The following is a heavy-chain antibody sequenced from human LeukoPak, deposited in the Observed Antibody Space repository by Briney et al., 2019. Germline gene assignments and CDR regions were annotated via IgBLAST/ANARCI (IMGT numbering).Heavy chain of an antibody. J-gene: IGHJ3*02. CDR2: MYHDGYT. Sequence: PSGTLSLTCAVSGGSISNTDHWNWVRQPPGTGLEWIGEMYHDGYTNYNPSLKSRVTISVDTSKNQFSLKLSSVTAADTAVYYCARGKTYYDISKDAFDIWGQGTMVTVSS. D-gene: IGHD3-22*01. CDR3: ARGKTYYDISKDAFDI. CDR1: GGSISNTDH. V-gene: IGHV4-4*02.